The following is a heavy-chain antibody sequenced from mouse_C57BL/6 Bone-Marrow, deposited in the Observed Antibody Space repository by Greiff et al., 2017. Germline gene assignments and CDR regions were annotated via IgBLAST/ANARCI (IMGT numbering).Heavy chain of an antibody. Sequence: EVKLMESGGGLVQPGGSLKLSCAASGFTFSDYYMYWVRQTPEKRLEWVAYISNGGGSTYYPATVKGRFTISRDNAKNTLYLQMSRLKSEDTAMYYCARLPLYYDYDGYAMDYWGQGTSVTVSS. V-gene: IGHV5-12*01. CDR1: GFTFSDYY. CDR3: ARLPLYYDYDGYAMDY. D-gene: IGHD2-4*01. J-gene: IGHJ4*01. CDR2: ISNGGGST.